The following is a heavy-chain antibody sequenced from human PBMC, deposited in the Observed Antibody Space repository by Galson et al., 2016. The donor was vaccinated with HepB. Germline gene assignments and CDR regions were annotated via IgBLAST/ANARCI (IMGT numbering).Heavy chain of an antibody. V-gene: IGHV3-7*01. Sequence: SLRLSCAVSGFILTNYWMTWVRQAPGKGLEWVAIIKEDGSEKYYVGSVEGRFTISRDNHKNSVYLQLTSLRAEDTALYDCARVFGADYGGIWYSDLWGRGTLVTVSS. CDR1: GFILTNYW. CDR3: ARVFGADYGGIWYSDL. J-gene: IGHJ2*01. CDR2: IKEDGSEK. D-gene: IGHD4-23*01.